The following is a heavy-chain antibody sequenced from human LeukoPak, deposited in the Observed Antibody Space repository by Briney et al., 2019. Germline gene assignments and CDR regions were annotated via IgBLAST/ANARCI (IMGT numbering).Heavy chain of an antibody. J-gene: IGHJ6*04. CDR3: AREGYCSGGSCQGRSYGLGYYYYGMDV. CDR1: GFTFSSYE. D-gene: IGHD2-15*01. V-gene: IGHV3-48*03. CDR2: ISSSGSTI. Sequence: GGSLRLSCAASGFTFSSYEMNWVRQAPGKGLEWVSYISSSGSTIYYADSVKGRFTISRDNAKNSLYLQMNSLRAEDTAVYYCAREGYCSGGSCQGRSYGLGYYYYGMDVWGKGTTVTVSS.